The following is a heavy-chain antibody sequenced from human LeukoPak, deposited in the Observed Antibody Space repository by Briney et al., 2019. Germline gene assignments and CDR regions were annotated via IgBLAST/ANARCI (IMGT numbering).Heavy chain of an antibody. CDR2: ISGSGGST. V-gene: IGHV3-23*01. D-gene: IGHD6-19*01. CDR1: GFTFSCYA. CDR3: AKGMYSSARASWFDP. J-gene: IGHJ5*02. Sequence: GGSLRLSCAASGFTFSCYAMSWVRQAPGKGLEWVSAISGSGGSTYYADSVKGRFTISRDNSKNTLYLQMNSLRAEDTAVYYCAKGMYSSARASWFDPWGQGTLVTVSS.